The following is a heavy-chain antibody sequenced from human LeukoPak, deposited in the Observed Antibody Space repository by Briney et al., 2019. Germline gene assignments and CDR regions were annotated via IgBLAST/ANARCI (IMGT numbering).Heavy chain of an antibody. CDR3: ASRLSTSSSWYYYYGMDV. V-gene: IGHV1-69*10. CDR2: IIPILGIA. J-gene: IGHJ6*02. CDR1: GGTFSSYA. Sequence: SVTVSCKASGGTFSSYAISWVRQAPGQGLEWMGGIIPILGIANYAQKFQGRVTITADKSTSTAYMELSSLRSEDTAVYYCASRLSTSSSWYYYYGMDVWGQGTTVTVSS. D-gene: IGHD6-13*01.